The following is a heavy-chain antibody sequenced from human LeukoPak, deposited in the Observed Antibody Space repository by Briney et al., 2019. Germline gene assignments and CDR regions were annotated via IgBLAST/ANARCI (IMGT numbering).Heavy chain of an antibody. J-gene: IGHJ5*01. CDR3: VRHDGRGGATMGAFDS. CDR2: VYYGRTT. V-gene: IGHV4-39*01. CDR1: AGSFISSSHH. D-gene: IGHD5-12*01. Sequence: SETLSLTCTVSAGSFISSSHHWGWIRQSPGKGLEWIGTVYYGRTTYYNPSLDDRVTISLDTSANHFSLQLNSVTAADTAVYYCVRHDGRGGATMGAFDSWGQGSLVTVSS.